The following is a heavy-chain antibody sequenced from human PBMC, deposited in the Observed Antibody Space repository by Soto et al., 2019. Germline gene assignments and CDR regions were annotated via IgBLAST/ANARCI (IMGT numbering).Heavy chain of an antibody. D-gene: IGHD5-18*01. CDR2: INPYNGNT. J-gene: IGHJ4*02. CDR1: GYTFTSYG. Sequence: ASVKVSCKASGYTFTSYGISWVRQAPGQGLEWMGWINPYNGNTNYAQKLQGRVTMTTDTSTSTAYMELRSLRPEDTAFYYCAKDIHGYSSGPNWGRGTLVTVSS. V-gene: IGHV1-18*01. CDR3: AKDIHGYSSGPN.